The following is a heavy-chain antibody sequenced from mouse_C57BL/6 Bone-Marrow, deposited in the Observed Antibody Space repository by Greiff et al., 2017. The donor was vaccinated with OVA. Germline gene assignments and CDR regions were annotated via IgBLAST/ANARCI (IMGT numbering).Heavy chain of an antibody. V-gene: IGHV14-4*01. D-gene: IGHD2-1*01. CDR3: TSYGNFDY. Sequence: EVQLQQSGAELVRPGASVKLSCTASGFNIKDDYMHWVKQRPEQGLEWIGWIDPENGDTEYASKFQGKATITADTSSNTAYLHLSSLTSEDTAVYYCTSYGNFDYWGQGTTLTVSS. CDR2: IDPENGDT. CDR1: GFNIKDDY. J-gene: IGHJ2*01.